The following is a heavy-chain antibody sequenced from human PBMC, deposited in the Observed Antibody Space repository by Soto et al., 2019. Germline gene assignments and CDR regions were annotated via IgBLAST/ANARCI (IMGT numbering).Heavy chain of an antibody. CDR1: GYSFTSYW. CDR3: ARPFDTSGWYDH. V-gene: IGHV5-51*01. J-gene: IGHJ5*02. Sequence: GESLKISCNGSGYSFTSYWIAWVRQMPGKGLERMGIIYPGDSDTRYSPSFEGQVTISADKSINTAYLQWSSLKASDSAMYYCARPFDTSGWYDHWGQGTLVTVSS. D-gene: IGHD6-19*01. CDR2: IYPGDSDT.